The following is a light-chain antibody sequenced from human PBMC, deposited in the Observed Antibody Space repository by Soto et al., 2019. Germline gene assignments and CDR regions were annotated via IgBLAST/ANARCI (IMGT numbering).Light chain of an antibody. V-gene: IGKV3-11*01. CDR1: QAFSGSY. J-gene: IGKJ5*01. CDR2: DAS. Sequence: EIVLTQSSGTLSLSAGERATISCRASQAFSGSYLAWYQQKPGQAPRLLIYDASSRATGIPARFSGSGSGTDFTLTISSLEPEDFAVYYCQQRSNWPSITFGQGTRLEIK. CDR3: QQRSNWPSIT.